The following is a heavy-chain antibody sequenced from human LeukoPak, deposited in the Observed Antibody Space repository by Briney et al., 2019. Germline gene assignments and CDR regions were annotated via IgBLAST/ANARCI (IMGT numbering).Heavy chain of an antibody. CDR3: ASPQESGTTSFVGY. Sequence: PGGSLRLSCAASGFTFSSYWMHWVRQAPAKGLEWVSYISSSSSTIYYADSVKGRFTISRDNAKNSLYLQMNSLRDEDTAVYYCASPQESGTTSFVGYWGQGTLVTVSS. V-gene: IGHV3-48*02. D-gene: IGHD2/OR15-2a*01. CDR2: ISSSSSTI. CDR1: GFTFSSYW. J-gene: IGHJ4*02.